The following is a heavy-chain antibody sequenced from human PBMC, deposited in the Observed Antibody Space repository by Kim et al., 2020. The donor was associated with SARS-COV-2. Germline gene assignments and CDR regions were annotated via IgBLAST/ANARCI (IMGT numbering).Heavy chain of an antibody. CDR1: GFTFSSYS. Sequence: GGSLRLSCAASGFTFSSYSMNWVRQAPGKGLEWVSSISSSSSYIYYADSVKGRFTISRDNAKNSLYLQMNSLRAEDTAVYYCARVHRPDDFWSGYSEGPFDYWGQGTLVTVSS. CDR3: ARVHRPDDFWSGYSEGPFDY. V-gene: IGHV3-21*01. D-gene: IGHD3-3*01. CDR2: ISSSSSYI. J-gene: IGHJ4*02.